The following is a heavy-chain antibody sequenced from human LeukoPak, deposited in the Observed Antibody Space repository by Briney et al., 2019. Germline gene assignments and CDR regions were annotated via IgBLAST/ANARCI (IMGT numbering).Heavy chain of an antibody. CDR2: ISGSGGST. CDR1: GFTFSSYA. CDR3: AKDLWYSSSSTFDY. D-gene: IGHD6-6*01. J-gene: IGHJ4*02. Sequence: QSGGSLRLSCAASGFTFSSYAMSWVRQAPGKGLEWVSAISGSGGSTYYADSVKGRFTISRDNSKNTLYLQMNSLRAEDTAVYYCAKDLWYSSSSTFDYWGQGTLVTVSS. V-gene: IGHV3-23*01.